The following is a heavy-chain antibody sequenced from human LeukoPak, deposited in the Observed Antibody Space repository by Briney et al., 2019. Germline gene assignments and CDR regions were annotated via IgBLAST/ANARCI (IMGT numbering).Heavy chain of an antibody. CDR1: GVSMRGAY. D-gene: IGHD6-19*01. V-gene: IGHV4-59*08. J-gene: IGHJ4*02. Sequence: KPSETLSLTCTVSGVSMRGAYWSWIRQPPGKGLEWIGYIYYSGSTNYNPSLKSRVTISVDTSKNQFSLNLNSVTAADTAVYYCARHAVYAGSGWAFDFWGQGTLVTVFS. CDR3: ARHAVYAGSGWAFDF. CDR2: IYYSGST.